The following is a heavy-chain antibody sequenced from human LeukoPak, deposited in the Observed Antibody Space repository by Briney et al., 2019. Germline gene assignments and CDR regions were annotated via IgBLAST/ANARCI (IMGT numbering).Heavy chain of an antibody. CDR3: ARDHDNLGWDY. CDR2: INPSGGST. CDR1: GYTFTSYY. J-gene: IGHJ4*02. V-gene: IGHV1-46*01. D-gene: IGHD1-1*01. Sequence: GSVKVSCEASGYTFTSYYMHWVRQAPGQGLEWMGIINPSGGSTSYAQKFQGRVTMTRDTSTSTVYMELSSLRSEDTAVYYCARDHDNLGWDYWGQGTLVTVSS.